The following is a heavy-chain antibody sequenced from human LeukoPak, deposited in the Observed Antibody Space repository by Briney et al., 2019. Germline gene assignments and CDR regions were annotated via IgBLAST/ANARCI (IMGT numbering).Heavy chain of an antibody. V-gene: IGHV3-23*01. CDR2: ISGSGSDT. Sequence: GGSLRLSCVASGFTLNIYAMIWVRQAPGKGLEWVSGISGSGSDTYNADYVKGRFTISRDNSKNTVYLQMNSLRAEDTAIYYCAKDPLDYWGQGTLVTVSS. J-gene: IGHJ4*02. CDR1: GFTLNIYA. CDR3: AKDPLDY.